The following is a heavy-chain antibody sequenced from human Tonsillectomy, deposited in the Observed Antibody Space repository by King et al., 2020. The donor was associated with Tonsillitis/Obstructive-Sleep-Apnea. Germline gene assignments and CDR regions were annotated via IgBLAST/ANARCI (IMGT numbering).Heavy chain of an antibody. CDR2: ISWNSAGI. CDR1: GFMFHDYA. CDR3: TKDKNPRFGGVGNWFDP. V-gene: IGHV3-9*01. D-gene: IGHD3-16*01. Sequence: DVQLVESGGGLVQPGRSLRLSCAASGFMFHDYAMHWVRQAPGKGLEWVSGISWNSAGIGYADSVKGRFTISRDNAKNSLYLQMNSLRAEDTALYYCTKDKNPRFGGVGNWFDPWGQGTLVTVSS. J-gene: IGHJ5*02.